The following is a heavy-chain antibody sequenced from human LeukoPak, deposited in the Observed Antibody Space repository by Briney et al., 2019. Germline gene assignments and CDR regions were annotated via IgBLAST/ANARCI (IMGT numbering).Heavy chain of an antibody. Sequence: GGSLRLSCAASGFTFSDYWMSWVRQPPGKGLEWVANIKQDGSERYYVDSVKGRFTISRDNAKNSLYLQMNSLTAEDTAVYYCARDRRPSIYGGLDSWGQGTLVTVSS. CDR1: GFTFSDYW. J-gene: IGHJ5*02. CDR3: ARDRRPSIYGGLDS. CDR2: IKQDGSER. D-gene: IGHD4-23*01. V-gene: IGHV3-7*01.